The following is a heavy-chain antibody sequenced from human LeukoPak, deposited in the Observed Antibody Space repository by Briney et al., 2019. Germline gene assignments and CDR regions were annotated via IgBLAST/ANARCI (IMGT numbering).Heavy chain of an antibody. Sequence: GGSLRLSCAASGFTVSSNYMSWVRQAPGKGLEWVSVIYGGGNTYYADSVKGRFTISRDNSKNTLYLQMNSLRAEDTAVYYCARPMYYYDTSGHYYYHGMDVWGQGTTVTVSS. CDR3: ARPMYYYDTSGHYYYHGMDV. D-gene: IGHD3-22*01. V-gene: IGHV3-53*01. CDR1: GFTVSSNY. J-gene: IGHJ6*02. CDR2: IYGGGNT.